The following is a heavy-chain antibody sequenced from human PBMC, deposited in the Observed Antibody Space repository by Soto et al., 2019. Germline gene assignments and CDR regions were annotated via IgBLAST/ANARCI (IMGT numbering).Heavy chain of an antibody. CDR2: IIPIFGTA. J-gene: IGHJ6*02. CDR1: GGTFSSYA. Sequence: SVKVSCKASGGTFSSYAISWVRQAPGQGLEWMGGIIPIFGTANYAQKFQGRVTITADNSKNTLYLQMNSLRAEDTAVYYCARDLSISTNCTRPVCYYYYGMDVWGQGTTVTVSS. CDR3: ARDLSISTNCTRPVCYYYYGMDV. V-gene: IGHV1-69*06. D-gene: IGHD2-2*01.